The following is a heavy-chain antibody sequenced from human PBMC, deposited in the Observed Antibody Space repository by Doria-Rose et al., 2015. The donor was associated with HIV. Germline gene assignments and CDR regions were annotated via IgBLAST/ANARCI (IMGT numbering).Heavy chain of an antibody. J-gene: IGHJ4*02. CDR3: ARDQSDYGDYVGYFDY. V-gene: IGHV3-33*01. Sequence: GGGVVQPGRSLRLSCAASRFTFSNYGMHWVRQAPGKGLEWVALIWCDGTNKYYANPVKGRFTISRDNSKNMLYLQMNSLRAEDTAVYYCARDQSDYGDYVGYFDYWGQGTLVTVSS. D-gene: IGHD4-17*01. CDR2: IWCDGTNK. CDR1: RFTFSNYG.